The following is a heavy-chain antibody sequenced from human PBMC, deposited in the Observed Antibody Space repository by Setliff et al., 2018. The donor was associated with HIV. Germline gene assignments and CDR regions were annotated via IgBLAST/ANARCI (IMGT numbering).Heavy chain of an antibody. CDR1: GFTFSSYA. D-gene: IGHD2-2*01. CDR2: ISYDGSNK. V-gene: IGHV3-30*04. Sequence: GGSLRLSCAASGFTFSSYAMHWVRQAPGKGLEWVAVISYDGSNKYYADSVKGRFTISRDNSKNTLYLQMNSLRAEDTAVYYCASHFGYCGSTSCEGYWGQGALVTVSS. CDR3: ASHFGYCGSTSCEGY. J-gene: IGHJ4*02.